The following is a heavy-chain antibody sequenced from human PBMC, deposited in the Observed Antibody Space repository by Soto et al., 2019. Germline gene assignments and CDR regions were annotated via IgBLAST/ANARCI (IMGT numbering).Heavy chain of an antibody. J-gene: IGHJ6*03. CDR2: ISSSGSTI. Sequence: GGSLRLSCAASGFTFSDYYMSWIRQAPGKGLEWVSYISSSGSTIYYADSVKGRFTISRDNAKNSLYLQMNSLRAEDTAVYYCARARDGATTVTWYYYYYMDVWGKGTTVTVSS. D-gene: IGHD4-4*01. V-gene: IGHV3-11*01. CDR3: ARARDGATTVTWYYYYYMDV. CDR1: GFTFSDYY.